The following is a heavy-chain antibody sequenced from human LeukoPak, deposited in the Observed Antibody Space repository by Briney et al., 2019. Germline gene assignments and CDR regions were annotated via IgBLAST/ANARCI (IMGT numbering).Heavy chain of an antibody. CDR1: GFTFSSYA. CDR3: AKDNFVVTATPTWFDP. Sequence: GGSLRLSCAASGFTFSSYAMSWVRQAPGKGLEWVSAISGSGGSTYYADSVKGQFTISRDNSKNTLYLQMNSLRAEDTAVYYCAKDNFVVTATPTWFDPWGQGTLVTVSS. CDR2: ISGSGGST. V-gene: IGHV3-23*01. D-gene: IGHD2-21*02. J-gene: IGHJ5*02.